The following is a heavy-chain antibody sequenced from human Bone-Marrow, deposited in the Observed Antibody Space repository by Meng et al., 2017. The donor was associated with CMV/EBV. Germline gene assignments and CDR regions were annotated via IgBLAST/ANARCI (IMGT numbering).Heavy chain of an antibody. CDR1: GYSFTNYW. Sequence: KVSCKAFGYSFTNYWIGWVRQMPGKGLEWMGIIYPGDSDTRYRPSFQGQVTISADGSNTTAYLQWRSLKASDTAMYYCARRSGQWLPDFWGQGTLVTVSS. V-gene: IGHV5-51*01. D-gene: IGHD6-19*01. J-gene: IGHJ4*02. CDR3: ARRSGQWLPDF. CDR2: IYPGDSDT.